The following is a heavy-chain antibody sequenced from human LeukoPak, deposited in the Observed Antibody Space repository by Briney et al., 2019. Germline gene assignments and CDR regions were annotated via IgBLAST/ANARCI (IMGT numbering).Heavy chain of an antibody. V-gene: IGHV3-66*01. Sequence: PGGSLPVSCAASGFTVSSSYMSWVRQAPGEGLEWVSIISSAGTTYYADSVKGRFTISRDNSKNTVYLQVNSLRDEDTAVYYCARDLEAANTYYFDYWGPGNMCTVSS. D-gene: IGHD6-13*01. CDR1: GFTVSSSY. J-gene: IGHJ4*01. CDR2: ISSAGTT. CDR3: ARDLEAANTYYFDY.